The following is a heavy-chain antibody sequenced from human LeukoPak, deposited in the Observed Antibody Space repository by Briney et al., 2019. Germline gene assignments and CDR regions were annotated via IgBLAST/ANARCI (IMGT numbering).Heavy chain of an antibody. D-gene: IGHD3-10*02. CDR1: GFTFSSYG. CDR3: AKVFGRLESSLPGDY. CDR2: ISYDGSNK. J-gene: IGHJ4*02. Sequence: PGGSLRLSCAASGFTFSSYGMHWVRQAPGKGLEWVAVISYDGSNKYYADSVKGRFTISRDNSKNTLYLQMNSLRAEDTAVYYCAKVFGRLESSLPGDYWGQGTLVTVSS. V-gene: IGHV3-30*18.